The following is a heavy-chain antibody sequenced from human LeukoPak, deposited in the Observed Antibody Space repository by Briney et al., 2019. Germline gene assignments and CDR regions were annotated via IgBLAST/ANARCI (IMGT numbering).Heavy chain of an antibody. V-gene: IGHV4-34*01. CDR3: ARGQAYYDFWSGYPQPYNWFDP. J-gene: IGHJ5*02. CDR2: INHSGST. Sequence: KPSETLSLTCAVYGGSFSGYYWSWIRQPPGKGLEWIGEINHSGSTNYNPSLKSRVTISVDTSKNQFSLKLSSATAADTAVYYCARGQAYYDFWSGYPQPYNWFDPWGQGTLVTVSS. CDR1: GGSFSGYY. D-gene: IGHD3-3*01.